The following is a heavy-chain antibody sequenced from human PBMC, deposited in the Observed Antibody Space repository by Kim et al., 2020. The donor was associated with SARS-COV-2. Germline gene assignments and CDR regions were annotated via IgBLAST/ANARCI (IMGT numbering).Heavy chain of an antibody. V-gene: IGHV3-53*01. J-gene: IGHJ4*02. CDR3: ARNIMDYGDYVCDY. Sequence: AEPAKDRFTISQDNTKKPLYHQMNSLRAEDTAVYYCARNIMDYGDYVCDYWGQGTLVTVSS. D-gene: IGHD4-17*01.